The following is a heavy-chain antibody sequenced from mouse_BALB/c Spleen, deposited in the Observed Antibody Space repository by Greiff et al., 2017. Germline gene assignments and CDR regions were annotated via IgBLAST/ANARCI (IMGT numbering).Heavy chain of an antibody. CDR2: IDPSDSYT. J-gene: IGHJ4*01. D-gene: IGHD4-1*01. CDR1: GYTFTSYW. V-gene: IGHV1S127*01. CDR3: TRIQLTGTPHYYAMDY. Sequence: QVQLQQSGAELVKPGASVKMSCKASGYTFTSYWMHWVKQRPGQGLEWIGVIDPSDSYTSYNQKFEGKATLTVDTSSSTAYMQLSSLTSEDSAVYYCTRIQLTGTPHYYAMDYWGQGTSVTVSS.